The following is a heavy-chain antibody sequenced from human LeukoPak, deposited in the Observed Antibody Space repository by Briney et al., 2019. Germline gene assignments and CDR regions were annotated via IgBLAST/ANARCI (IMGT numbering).Heavy chain of an antibody. V-gene: IGHV3-30*04. CDR1: GFTFNSYA. CDR2: ISYDGSNK. D-gene: IGHD2-15*01. CDR3: AGQLGYCSGGSCLDY. J-gene: IGHJ4*02. Sequence: GGSLRLSCAASGFTFNSYAMHWVRQAPGKGLEWVAVISYDGSNKYYADSVKGRFTISRDNSKNTLYLQMNSLRAEDTAVHYCAGQLGYCSGGSCLDYWGQATLVTVSS.